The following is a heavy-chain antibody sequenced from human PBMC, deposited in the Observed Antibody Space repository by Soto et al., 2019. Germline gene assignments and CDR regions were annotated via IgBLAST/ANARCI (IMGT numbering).Heavy chain of an antibody. J-gene: IGHJ6*02. Sequence: GGSLRLCCAASGFTFSSYGMHWVRQAPGKGLEWVAVISYDGSNKYYADSVKGRFTISRDNSKNTLYLQMNSLRAEDTAVYYCAATTIRYYYYGMDVWGQGTTVTVSS. CDR3: AATTIRYYYYGMDV. CDR2: ISYDGSNK. D-gene: IGHD5-12*01. CDR1: GFTFSSYG. V-gene: IGHV3-30*03.